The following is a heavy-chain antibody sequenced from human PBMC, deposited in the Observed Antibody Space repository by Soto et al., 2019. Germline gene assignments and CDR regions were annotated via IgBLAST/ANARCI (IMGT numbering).Heavy chain of an antibody. J-gene: IGHJ4*02. CDR1: GDSVSRYY. CDR2: IYNSGSS. CDR3: ARGVETAFRTGLGY. V-gene: IGHV4-59*02. D-gene: IGHD3-16*01. Sequence: SETLSLTCSVSGDSVSRYYWTWIRQSPGKGLEWIGYIYNSGSSNYNPSLKSRVTISADTSKNQFSLRLSSVAAADTAVYYCARGVETAFRTGLGYWGQGILVTVSS.